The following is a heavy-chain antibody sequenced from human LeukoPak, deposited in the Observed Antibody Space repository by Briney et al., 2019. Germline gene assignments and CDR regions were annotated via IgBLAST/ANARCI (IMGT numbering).Heavy chain of an antibody. CDR1: GGTFSSYA. J-gene: IGHJ4*02. CDR3: ARDLSASSDVLIGPYYFDS. D-gene: IGHD3-9*01. CDR2: IIPIFGTA. V-gene: IGHV1-69*05. Sequence: LVKVSCKASGGTFSSYAISWVRQAPGQGLEWMGGIIPIFGTANYAQKFQGRVTITTDESTSTAYMELSSLRSEDTAVYYCARDLSASSDVLIGPYYFDSWGQGTVVTVSS.